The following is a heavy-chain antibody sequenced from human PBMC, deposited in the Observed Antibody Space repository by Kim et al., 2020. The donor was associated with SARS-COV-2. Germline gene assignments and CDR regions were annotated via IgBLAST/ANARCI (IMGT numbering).Heavy chain of an antibody. J-gene: IGHJ6*02. D-gene: IGHD6-13*01. CDR2: ISYDGSNK. CDR1: GFTFSSYA. V-gene: IGHV3-30*04. Sequence: GGSLRLSCAASGFTFSSYAMHWVRQAPGKGLEWVAVISYDGSNKYYADSVKGRFTISRDNSKNTLYLQMNSLRAEDTAVYYCARDITDPAAAAPYYGMDVWGQGTTVTVSS. CDR3: ARDITDPAAAAPYYGMDV.